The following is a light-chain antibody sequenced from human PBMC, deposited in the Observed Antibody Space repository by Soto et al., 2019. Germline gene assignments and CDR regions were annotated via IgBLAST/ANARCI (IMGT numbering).Light chain of an antibody. J-gene: IGKJ5*01. CDR1: QSVSSN. CDR2: GAS. Sequence: EILMTQSPATLSLSPGEIATLSCGASQSVSSNLAWYQQKPGQAPRLLIYGASTRATGIPARFIGGGSGTNFTLTISSLQPEDVAVYYCQQYYDAHITFGQGTRLEI. V-gene: IGKV3-15*01. CDR3: QQYYDAHIT.